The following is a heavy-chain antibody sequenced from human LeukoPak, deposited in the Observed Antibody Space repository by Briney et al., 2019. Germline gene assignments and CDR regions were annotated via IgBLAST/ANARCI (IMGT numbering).Heavy chain of an antibody. CDR2: IYPGDSDT. J-gene: IGHJ6*03. CDR1: GYSFTSYW. D-gene: IGHD3-10*01. CDR3: ARLYYGSGSYSWYYYYYMDV. V-gene: IGHV5-51*01. Sequence: GESLQISCKGSGYSFTSYWIGWVRQMPGKGLEWMGIIYPGDSDTRYSPSFQGQVTISADKSISTAYLQWSSLKASDTAMYYCARLYYGSGSYSWYYYYYMDVWDKGTTVTVSS.